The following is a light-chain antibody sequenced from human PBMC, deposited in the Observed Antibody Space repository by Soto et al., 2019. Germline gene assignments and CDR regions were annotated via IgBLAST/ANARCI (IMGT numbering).Light chain of an antibody. CDR1: QSISTF. CDR2: GAS. J-gene: IGKJ4*01. Sequence: DIELTQSPSSLSASVGDRVTITCRASQSISTFLNWYQHKRGKAPKLLIHGASSLQSGVPFRFTGSGSGTDFSLTISGLQPEDSATYYCQQSYSTLFSFGGGTKVEI. CDR3: QQSYSTLFS. V-gene: IGKV1-39*01.